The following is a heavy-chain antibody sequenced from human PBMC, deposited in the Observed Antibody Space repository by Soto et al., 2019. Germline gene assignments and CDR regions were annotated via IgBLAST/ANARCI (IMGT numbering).Heavy chain of an antibody. J-gene: IGHJ4*02. D-gene: IGHD2-8*01. Sequence: GVTMRLSCSASPLTFSSYGMTWVRQAPGKGLEWVSAISGSGDSTYYADSVKGRFTISRDQSKNTLYLQMHSLRAEDTAVYFCAKERDNGADRYYFDDWGQGTLVTAPQ. CDR2: ISGSGDST. CDR1: PLTFSSYG. CDR3: AKERDNGADRYYFDD. V-gene: IGHV3-23*01.